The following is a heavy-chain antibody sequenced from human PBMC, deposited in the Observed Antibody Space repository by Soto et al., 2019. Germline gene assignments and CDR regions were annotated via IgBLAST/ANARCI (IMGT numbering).Heavy chain of an antibody. CDR1: GGSISSSSYY. J-gene: IGHJ5*02. CDR2: IYYSGST. D-gene: IGHD3-10*01. V-gene: IGHV4-39*01. Sequence: SETLSLTCTVSGGSISSSSYYWGWIRQPPGKGLEWIGSIYYSGSTYYNPSLKSRVTISVDTSKNQFSLKLSSVTAADTAVYYCARTYYYGSGSYSNWFDPWGQGALVTVSS. CDR3: ARTYYYGSGSYSNWFDP.